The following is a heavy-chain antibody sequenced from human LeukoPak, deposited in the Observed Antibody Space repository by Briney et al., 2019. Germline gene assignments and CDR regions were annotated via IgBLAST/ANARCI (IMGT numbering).Heavy chain of an antibody. Sequence: GGSLRLSCAASGFTFSSYSMNWVRQAPGKGLEWVSSTSSGSSYIYYADSVKGRFTISRDNAKNSLFLQMNSLRAEDTAVYYCTSDASTSWRSDYWGQGTLVTVSS. CDR3: TSDASTSWRSDY. CDR2: TSSGSSYI. J-gene: IGHJ4*02. D-gene: IGHD5/OR15-5a*01. V-gene: IGHV3-21*01. CDR1: GFTFSSYS.